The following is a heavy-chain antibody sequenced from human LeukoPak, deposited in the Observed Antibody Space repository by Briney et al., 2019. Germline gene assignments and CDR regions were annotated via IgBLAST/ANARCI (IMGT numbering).Heavy chain of an antibody. CDR1: GFTFDDYA. V-gene: IGHV3-43*02. Sequence: GGSLRLSCAASGFTFDDYAMHWVRQAPGNGLEWVSLISGDGGSTYYADSVKGRFTISRGNSKNSLYLQMNSLRTADTALYYCAKGGGRGYYFDYWGQGTLVTVSS. CDR3: AKGGGRGYYFDY. CDR2: ISGDGGST. D-gene: IGHD3-16*01. J-gene: IGHJ4*02.